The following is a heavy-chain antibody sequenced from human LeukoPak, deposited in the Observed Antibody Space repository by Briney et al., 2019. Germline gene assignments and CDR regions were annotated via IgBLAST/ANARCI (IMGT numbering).Heavy chain of an antibody. Sequence: GGSLRLSCAASGFTFSTYTMIWVRQAPGKGLEWVSSITSAGNFIYYADSLRGRFTVSRDNAKNSLYLQMNSLRAEDTAVYCCAKVGVGQQLVRGYFDYWGQGTLVTVSS. CDR1: GFTFSTYT. V-gene: IGHV3-21*01. CDR2: ITSAGNFI. J-gene: IGHJ4*02. D-gene: IGHD6-13*01. CDR3: AKVGVGQQLVRGYFDY.